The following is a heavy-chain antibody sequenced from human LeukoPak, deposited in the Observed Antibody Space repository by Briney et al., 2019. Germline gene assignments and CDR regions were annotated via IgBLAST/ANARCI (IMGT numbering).Heavy chain of an antibody. CDR3: ARELTQYYFDY. Sequence: SETLSLTCAVYGGSFSGYYWSWIRQPPGKGLEWIGEINHSGSTNYSPSLQSRVTISVDTSKNQFSLKLSSVTAADTAVYYCARELTQYYFDYWGQGTLVTVSS. CDR2: INHSGST. J-gene: IGHJ4*02. D-gene: IGHD1-14*01. CDR1: GGSFSGYY. V-gene: IGHV4-34*01.